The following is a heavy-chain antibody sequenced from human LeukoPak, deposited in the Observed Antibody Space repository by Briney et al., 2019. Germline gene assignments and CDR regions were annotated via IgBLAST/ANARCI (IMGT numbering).Heavy chain of an antibody. V-gene: IGHV3-23*01. D-gene: IGHD3-16*01. J-gene: IGHJ4*02. CDR2: ISGSGGST. CDR3: AKEYTFGGVLDY. CDR1: GLTFSSYS. Sequence: GGCLRLSCAAAGLTFSSYSMSWVRQAPGKGLEWVSAISGSGGSTYYADSVKGRFTISRDNTKNTLYLQMNSLRAEDTAVYYCAKEYTFGGVLDYWGQGTLVTVSS.